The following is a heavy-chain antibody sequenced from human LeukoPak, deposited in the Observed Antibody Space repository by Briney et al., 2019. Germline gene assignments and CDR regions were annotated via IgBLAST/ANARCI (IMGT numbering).Heavy chain of an antibody. CDR1: GFTFSRYW. V-gene: IGHV3-74*01. Sequence: GESLRLSCAASGFTFSRYWIHWVRQAPGKGLEWVSRINPDGSTTTYADSVKGRFTISRDNAKNTVYLQMNSLRAEDTAVYYCARVLSGSWDWF. CDR3: ARVLSGSWDWF. J-gene: IGHJ5*01. D-gene: IGHD3-22*01. CDR2: INPDGSTT.